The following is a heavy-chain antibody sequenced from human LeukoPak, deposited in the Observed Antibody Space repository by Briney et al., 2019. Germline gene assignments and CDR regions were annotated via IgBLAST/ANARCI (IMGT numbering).Heavy chain of an antibody. V-gene: IGHV3-53*01. CDR2: IYSGGST. J-gene: IGHJ6*03. CDR1: GFTFSSYA. Sequence: GGSLRLSCAASGFTFSSYAMSWVRQAPGKGLEWVSVIYSGGSTYYADSVKGRFTISRDNSKNTLYLQMNSLRAEDTAVYYCARDVTGGWPTTQNYYMDVWGKGTTVTVSS. D-gene: IGHD2-8*02. CDR3: ARDVTGGWPTTQNYYMDV.